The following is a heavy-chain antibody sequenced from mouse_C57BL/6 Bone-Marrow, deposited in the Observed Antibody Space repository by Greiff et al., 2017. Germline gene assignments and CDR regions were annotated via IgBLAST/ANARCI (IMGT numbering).Heavy chain of an antibody. CDR1: GYTFTSYW. J-gene: IGHJ2*01. CDR3: AREEYGYYPDD. CDR2: IDPSDSYT. Sequence: QVQLQQPGAELVMPGASVKLSCKASGYTFTSYWMHWVKQRPGQGLEWIGEIDPSDSYTNYNQKFKGKATLTVDKSSSTAYMQRSSLTSEDSAVYYCAREEYGYYPDDWGKGTTLTVSS. D-gene: IGHD2-10*02. V-gene: IGHV1-69*01.